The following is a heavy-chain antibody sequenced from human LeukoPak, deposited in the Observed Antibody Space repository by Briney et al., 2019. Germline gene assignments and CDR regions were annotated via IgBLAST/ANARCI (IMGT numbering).Heavy chain of an antibody. J-gene: IGHJ4*02. CDR1: GYTFTSYG. CDR2: ISAYNGNT. CDR3: ARGSPPRRNYDSRGYYSYYFDY. D-gene: IGHD3-22*01. V-gene: IGHV1-18*01. Sequence: ASVKVSCKASGYTFTSYGISWVRQAPGQGLEWMGWISAYNGNTNYAQKLQGRVTMTTDTSTSTAYMELRSLRSDDTAVYYCARGSPPRRNYDSRGYYSYYFDYWGQGTLVTVSS.